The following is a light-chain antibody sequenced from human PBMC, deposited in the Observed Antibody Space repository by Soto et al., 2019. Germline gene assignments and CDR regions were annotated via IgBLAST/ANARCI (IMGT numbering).Light chain of an antibody. CDR3: QQRSNWPPIT. CDR1: QRVSNH. CDR2: AAS. J-gene: IGKJ5*01. V-gene: IGKV3-15*01. Sequence: ETVMTQSPVTLSVSPGDTATLSCRASQRVSNHFAWYQQKPGQAPRLLIYAASTRATGVPARFSGSGSGTEFTLTISKLQSEDAAVYYCQQRSNWPPITCGQGTRLDIK.